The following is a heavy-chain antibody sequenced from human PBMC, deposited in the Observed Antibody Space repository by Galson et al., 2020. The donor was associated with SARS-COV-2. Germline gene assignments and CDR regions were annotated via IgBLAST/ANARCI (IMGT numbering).Heavy chain of an antibody. D-gene: IGHD3-22*01. CDR2: INDGGIT. CDR1: GGSFSGYF. J-gene: IGHJ6*02. V-gene: IGHV4-34*01. CDR3: VKWKGYDSGGHHRFYHYYGMDM. Sequence: SQASETLSLTCTVYGGSFSGYFWSWIRQPPGKGLEWIGEINDGGITNYNASIKSRVTISVDTSKKQFFLKLNSVTAADTAVYYCVKWKGYDSGGHHRFYHYYGMDMWGQGTTVTVSS.